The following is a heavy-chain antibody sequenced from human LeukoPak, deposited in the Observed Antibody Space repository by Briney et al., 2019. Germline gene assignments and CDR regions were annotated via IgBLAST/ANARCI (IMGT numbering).Heavy chain of an antibody. CDR1: GSTFRSYG. Sequence: GGSLRLSCAASGSTFRSYGMSWIRQAPGKGLEWVSGISGSGDTTYYADSVKGRFTISRDNSRDTLYLQMNSLRADDTAVYYCAKDSLGASPDVFDIWGQGTMVPVSS. CDR3: AKDSLGASPDVFDI. J-gene: IGHJ3*02. D-gene: IGHD4/OR15-4a*01. CDR2: ISGSGDTT. V-gene: IGHV3-23*01.